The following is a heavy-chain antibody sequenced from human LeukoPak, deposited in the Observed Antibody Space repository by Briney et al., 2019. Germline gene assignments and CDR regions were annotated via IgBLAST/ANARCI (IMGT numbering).Heavy chain of an antibody. CDR3: ARRYFDL. V-gene: IGHV3-23*01. CDR2: ISNNGGYT. Sequence: GGPLRLSCAASGFTFSSSAMSWVRQAPGKGLEWVSAISNNGGYTYYADSVQGRFTISRDNSKSTLCLQMNSLRAEDTAVYYCARRYFDLWGRGTLVTVSS. J-gene: IGHJ2*01. CDR1: GFTFSSSA.